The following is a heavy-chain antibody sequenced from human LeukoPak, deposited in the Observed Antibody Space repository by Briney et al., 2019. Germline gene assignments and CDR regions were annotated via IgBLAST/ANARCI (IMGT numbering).Heavy chain of an antibody. D-gene: IGHD6-13*01. CDR3: AKDHFSSWTAGSSWPNNFDY. J-gene: IGHJ4*02. Sequence: GGSLKLSCEASGFTFICYAMSWVRQLPGKGLEWVSAISGGGGGTYYVDSVKGRFSISRDNSKNTLYLQMRSLRAVDTAVYYCAKDHFSSWTAGSSWPNNFDYWGQGTLITVSS. CDR1: GFTFICYA. V-gene: IGHV3-23*01. CDR2: ISGGGGGT.